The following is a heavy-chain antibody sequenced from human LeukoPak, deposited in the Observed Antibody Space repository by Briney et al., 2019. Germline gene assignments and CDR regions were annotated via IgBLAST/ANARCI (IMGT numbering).Heavy chain of an antibody. CDR2: IYTSGST. D-gene: IGHD3-22*01. Sequence: PSQTLSLTCTVSGDSISSGDYYWSWIRQPAGKGLEWIGRIYTSGSTNYNPSLKGRVTISVDTSKNRFSLKMTSVTAADTAVYYCARGPYKYDGSGAFDIWGQGTKVTVSS. J-gene: IGHJ3*02. CDR3: ARGPYKYDGSGAFDI. V-gene: IGHV4-61*02. CDR1: GDSISSGDYY.